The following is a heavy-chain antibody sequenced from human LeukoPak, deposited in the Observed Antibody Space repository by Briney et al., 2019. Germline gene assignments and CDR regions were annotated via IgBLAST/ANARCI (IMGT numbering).Heavy chain of an antibody. CDR3: ARGTYCTNGVCYLGY. CDR2: INPNSGGT. CDR1: GYTFTGYY. D-gene: IGHD2-8*01. J-gene: IGHJ4*02. Sequence: GASVKVSCKASGYTFTGYYMHWVRQAPGQGLEWMGWINPNSGGTNYAQKFRGRVTMTRDTSISTAYMELSRLRSDDTAVYYCARGTYCTNGVCYLGYWGQGTLVTVSS. V-gene: IGHV1-2*02.